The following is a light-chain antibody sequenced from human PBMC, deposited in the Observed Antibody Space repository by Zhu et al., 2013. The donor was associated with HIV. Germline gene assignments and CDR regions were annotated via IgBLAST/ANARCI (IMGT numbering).Light chain of an antibody. CDR1: SSDVGGYDY. CDR2: EVS. Sequence: QSALTQPASVSGSPGQSITISCTGTSSDVGGYDYVSWYQHHPGKAPKLIMYEVSNRPSGVSYRFSGSKFANTASLTISGLQADDEAHYYCTSLTTSSTLVVFGGGTKLTVL. J-gene: IGLJ3*02. V-gene: IGLV2-14*01. CDR3: TSLTTSSTLVV.